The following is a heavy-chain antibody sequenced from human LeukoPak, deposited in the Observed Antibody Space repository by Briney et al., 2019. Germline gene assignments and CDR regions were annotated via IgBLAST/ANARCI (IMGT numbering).Heavy chain of an antibody. J-gene: IGHJ4*02. CDR2: IHYDSSTE. CDR3: AKAPVTTCRGAYCYPFDY. D-gene: IGHD2-21*01. Sequence: GGSLRLSCAASGFAFSSYGMHWVRQAPGKGLEWVAYIHYDSSTEDYADSVKGRFTISRDNSKNTLFLQMNRLRPEDAAVYYCAKAPVTTCRGAYCYPFDYWGQGTLVTVSS. CDR1: GFAFSSYG. V-gene: IGHV3-30*02.